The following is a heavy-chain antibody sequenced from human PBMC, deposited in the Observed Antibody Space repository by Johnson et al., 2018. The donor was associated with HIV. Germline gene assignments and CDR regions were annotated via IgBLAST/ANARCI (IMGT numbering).Heavy chain of an antibody. CDR2: ISYDGSNK. CDR1: GFTFSNAW. Sequence: QVQLVESGGGVVQPGRSLRLSCAASGFTFSNAWMSWVRQAPGKGLEWVAVISYDGSNKYYADSVKGRFTISRDNSKNTLYLQMNSLRAEDTAVYYCAKDQGITMIVVVAGAFDIWGQGTMVTVS. CDR3: AKDQGITMIVVVAGAFDI. V-gene: IGHV3-30*18. D-gene: IGHD3-22*01. J-gene: IGHJ3*02.